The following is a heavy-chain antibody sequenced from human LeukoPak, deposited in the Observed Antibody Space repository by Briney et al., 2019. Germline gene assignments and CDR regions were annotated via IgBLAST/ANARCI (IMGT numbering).Heavy chain of an antibody. CDR1: GDSVSINSAA. Sequence: SQTLSLTCAISGDSVSINSAAWNWIRQSPSRGLEWLGRTYQRSKWYNDYAVSVKSRITINPDISKNQFSLQLNSVTPEDTAVYYCARSPSPYSSGWYFDYWGQGTLVTAPS. CDR3: ARSPSPYSSGWYFDY. D-gene: IGHD6-19*01. V-gene: IGHV6-1*01. CDR2: TYQRSKWYN. J-gene: IGHJ4*02.